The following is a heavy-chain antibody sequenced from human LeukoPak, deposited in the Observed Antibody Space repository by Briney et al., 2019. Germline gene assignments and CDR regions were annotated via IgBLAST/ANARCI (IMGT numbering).Heavy chain of an antibody. D-gene: IGHD6-19*01. J-gene: IGHJ4*02. V-gene: IGHV4-4*07. CDR1: GGSISNYH. CDR3: ARRDISSGRSFDY. Sequence: SETLSLTCTVSGGSISNYHWSWIRQPAGKGLEWIGQIHTSGSTNYNPPLKSRVTISIDTTEDQVSLTIRSVTAADTAFYYCARRDISSGRSFDYWGQGTLVTVSS. CDR2: IHTSGST.